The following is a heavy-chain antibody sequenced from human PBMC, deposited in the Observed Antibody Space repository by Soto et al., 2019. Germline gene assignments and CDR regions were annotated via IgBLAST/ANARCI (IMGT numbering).Heavy chain of an antibody. Sequence: SVKVSCKASGGTFSSYTISWVRQAPGQGLEWMGGIIPIFGTANYAQKLQGRVTITADESTSTAYIELSSLRSEDTAVYYCARVRRDFWSGYSPANYYGMDVWGQGTTVTVS. D-gene: IGHD3-3*01. CDR2: IIPIFGTA. CDR3: ARVRRDFWSGYSPANYYGMDV. V-gene: IGHV1-69*13. CDR1: GGTFSSYT. J-gene: IGHJ6*02.